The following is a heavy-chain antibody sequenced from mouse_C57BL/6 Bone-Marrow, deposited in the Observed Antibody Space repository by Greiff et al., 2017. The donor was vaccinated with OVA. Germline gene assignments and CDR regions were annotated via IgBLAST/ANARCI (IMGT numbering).Heavy chain of an antibody. Sequence: VQLQQPGAELVMPGASVKLSCKASGYTFTSYWMHWVKQRPGQGLEWIGEIDPSDSYTNYNQKFKGKSTLTVDKSSSPAYMQLSSLTSEDSAVYYCARRGLLRSRFDYWGQGTTLTVSS. CDR2: IDPSDSYT. CDR3: ARRGLLRSRFDY. CDR1: GYTFTSYW. J-gene: IGHJ2*01. V-gene: IGHV1-69*01. D-gene: IGHD1-1*01.